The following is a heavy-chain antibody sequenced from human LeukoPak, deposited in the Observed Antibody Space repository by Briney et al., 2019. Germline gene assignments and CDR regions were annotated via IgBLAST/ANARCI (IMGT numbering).Heavy chain of an antibody. CDR1: GGSISSSSYY. D-gene: IGHD3-16*01. CDR3: ARDHSGEVDY. V-gene: IGHV4-39*07. J-gene: IGHJ4*02. Sequence: PSETLSLTCTVSGGSISSSSYYWGWIRQPPGKGLEWIGSIYYSGSTYYNPSLKSRVTISVDTSKNQFSLKLSSATAADTAVYYCARDHSGEVDYWGQGTLVTVSS. CDR2: IYYSGST.